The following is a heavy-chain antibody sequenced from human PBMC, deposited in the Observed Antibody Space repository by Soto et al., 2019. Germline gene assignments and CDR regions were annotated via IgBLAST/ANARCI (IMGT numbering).Heavy chain of an antibody. CDR1: GFTFSSYA. Sequence: GGSLRLSCAASGFTFSSYAMHWVRQAPGKGLEYVSAISSNGGSTYYANSVKGRFTISRDNSKNTLYLQMGSLRAEDMAVYYCARGPHYDFWSGRYYYFDYWGQGTLVTVSS. CDR2: ISSNGGST. J-gene: IGHJ4*02. CDR3: ARGPHYDFWSGRYYYFDY. V-gene: IGHV3-64*01. D-gene: IGHD3-3*01.